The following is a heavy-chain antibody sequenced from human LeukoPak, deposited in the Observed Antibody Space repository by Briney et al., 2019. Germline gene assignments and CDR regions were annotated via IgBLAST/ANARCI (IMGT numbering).Heavy chain of an antibody. CDR3: ARDKRHSYGRYFDP. J-gene: IGHJ4*02. Sequence: SETLSLTCTVSGGSISTYHWNWIRKPPGKGLEWIGYMQSTGNSKYNPSLKNRVNIFIDMSKNQFVLNLRSVTAADTAVYYCARDKRHSYGRYFDPWGQGMLVTVSS. CDR2: MQSTGNS. CDR1: GGSISTYH. D-gene: IGHD5-18*01. V-gene: IGHV4-59*01.